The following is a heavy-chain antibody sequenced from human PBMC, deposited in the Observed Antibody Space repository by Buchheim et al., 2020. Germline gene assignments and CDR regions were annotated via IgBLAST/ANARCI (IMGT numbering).Heavy chain of an antibody. V-gene: IGHV4-31*03. D-gene: IGHD3-3*01. Sequence: QVQLQESGPGLVKPSQTLSLTCTVSGGSISSGGYYWSWIRQHPGKGLEWIGYIYYSGSTYYNPSLKSRVTISVDTSKNQFSRKLSSVTAADTAVYYCARGKGFYDFWSGYSDHYYYGMDVWGQGTT. J-gene: IGHJ6*02. CDR2: IYYSGST. CDR3: ARGKGFYDFWSGYSDHYYYGMDV. CDR1: GGSISSGGYY.